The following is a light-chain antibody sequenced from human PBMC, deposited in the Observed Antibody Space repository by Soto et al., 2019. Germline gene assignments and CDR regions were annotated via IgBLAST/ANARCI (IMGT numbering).Light chain of an antibody. J-gene: IGKJ1*01. CDR2: DAS. V-gene: IGKV1-5*01. CDR3: QHYKRYSPWT. Sequence: DIQMTQSPSTLSASVGDRVTITCRASQSISNWLAWYQQKPGKAPKLLIYDASSLESGVPSRFSGSGSGTEFTLTISSLQPDDFATYYCQHYKRYSPWTFDQGTKVDIK. CDR1: QSISNW.